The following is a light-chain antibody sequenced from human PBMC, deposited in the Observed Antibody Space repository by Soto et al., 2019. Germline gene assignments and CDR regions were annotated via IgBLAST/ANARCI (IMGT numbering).Light chain of an antibody. CDR3: SSYTSSSTSVV. CDR1: SSDVGGYNY. Sequence: QSALTQPASVSGSAGQSITISCTGTSSDVGGYNYVSWYQQHPGKAPKLMIYDVSTRPSGISNRFSGSKSGNTASLTISGLQAEDEADYYCSSYTSSSTSVVFGGGTKVTVL. V-gene: IGLV2-14*03. CDR2: DVS. J-gene: IGLJ2*01.